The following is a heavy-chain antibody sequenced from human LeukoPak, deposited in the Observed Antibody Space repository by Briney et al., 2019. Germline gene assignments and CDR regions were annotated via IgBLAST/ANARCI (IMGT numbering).Heavy chain of an antibody. CDR1: GGTFSSYA. V-gene: IGHV1-69*01. CDR2: IIPIFGTA. D-gene: IGHD2-15*01. Sequence: SVKVSCKASGGTFSSYAISWVRQAPGQGLEWMGGIIPIFGTANYAQKFQGRVTITADESTSTAYMELSSLRAEDTAVYYCAKDLAVVAATRGFDYWGQGTLVTVSS. J-gene: IGHJ4*02. CDR3: AKDLAVVAATRGFDY.